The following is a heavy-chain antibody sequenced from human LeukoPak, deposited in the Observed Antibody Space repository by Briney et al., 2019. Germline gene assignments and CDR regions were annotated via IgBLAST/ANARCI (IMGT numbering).Heavy chain of an antibody. V-gene: IGHV4-59*01. J-gene: IGHJ5*02. CDR3: ARVVRGAVTSNCFDP. Sequence: PSETLSLTCTVSGGSINDYYWTWIRQAPGKGLEWIGYISNSGTTDYNPSLKSRVTMSVDTSNNELSLRLTSVTAADTAMYYCARVVRGAVTSNCFDPWGQGTLVTVSS. D-gene: IGHD4-17*01. CDR1: GGSINDYY. CDR2: ISNSGTT.